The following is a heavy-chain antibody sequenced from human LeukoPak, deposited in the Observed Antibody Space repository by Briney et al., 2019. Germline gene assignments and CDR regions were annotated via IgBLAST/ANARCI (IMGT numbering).Heavy chain of an antibody. D-gene: IGHD2-15*01. CDR3: ARVRLPFQGYFYYMDV. Sequence: SETVSLTCTVSGDSITFDGYYWSWIRLHPGKGLEWFGFIYGFESTFSNPSLKSRVSMSVYKSTTQLSLNLISVTAADTAVYYCARVRLPFQGYFYYMDVWGNGTAVTVAS. V-gene: IGHV4-31*03. CDR2: IYGFEST. CDR1: GDSITFDGYY. J-gene: IGHJ6*03.